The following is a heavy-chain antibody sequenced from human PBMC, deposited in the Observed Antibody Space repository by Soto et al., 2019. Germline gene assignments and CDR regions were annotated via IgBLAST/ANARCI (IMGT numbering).Heavy chain of an antibody. V-gene: IGHV4-59*08. CDR1: GGSISSYY. CDR2: IYYSGST. D-gene: IGHD3-16*01. CDR3: ARRRVLGKDGMDV. J-gene: IGHJ6*02. Sequence: QVQLQESGPGLVKPSETLSLTCTVSGGSISSYYWSWIRQPPGEGLEWIGYIYYSGSTNYNPSLKSRITIAADTSKSQFSLKLSSVTAADTAVYYCARRRVLGKDGMDVWGQGTAVTVTS.